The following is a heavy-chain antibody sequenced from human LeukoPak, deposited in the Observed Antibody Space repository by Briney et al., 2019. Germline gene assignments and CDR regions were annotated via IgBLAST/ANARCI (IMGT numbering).Heavy chain of an antibody. CDR2: ITASSTTI. D-gene: IGHD4-17*01. J-gene: IGHJ4*02. CDR3: AKTTVTTGCY. CDR1: GFSFSNYE. Sequence: PGGSLRLSCAASGFSFSNYEMNWVRQAPGKGLEWISYITASSTTIYYADSVKGRFTISRDNSKNTLYLQMNSLRAEDTAVYYCAKTTVTTGCYWGQGTLVTVSS. V-gene: IGHV3-48*03.